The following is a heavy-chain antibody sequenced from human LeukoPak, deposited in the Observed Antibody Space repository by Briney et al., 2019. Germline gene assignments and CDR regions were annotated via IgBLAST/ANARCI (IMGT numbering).Heavy chain of an antibody. Sequence: TSETLSLTCTDSGGSISSSSYYWGWIRQPPGKGLEWIGSIYYSGSTYYNPSLKSRVTISVDTSKNQFSLKLSSVTAADTAVYYCARSDDYVWGSNDYWGQETLVTVSS. J-gene: IGHJ4*02. V-gene: IGHV4-39*01. CDR2: IYYSGST. D-gene: IGHD3-16*01. CDR1: GGSISSSSYY. CDR3: ARSDDYVWGSNDY.